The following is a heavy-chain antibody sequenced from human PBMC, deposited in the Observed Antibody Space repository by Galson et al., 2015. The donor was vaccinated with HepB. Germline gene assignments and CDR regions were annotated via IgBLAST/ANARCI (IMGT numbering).Heavy chain of an antibody. CDR1: GFTDTSNF. Sequence: SLRLSCAASGFTDTSNFMSWVRQTPGKGLEWVSIIYSDGGTYYADSVRGRFTISRDLFKNTLYLQMNSLRAEDTAIYHCMRDRTSWGQGTLVIVSS. V-gene: IGHV3-53*01. CDR2: IYSDGGT. J-gene: IGHJ5*02. CDR3: MRDRTS.